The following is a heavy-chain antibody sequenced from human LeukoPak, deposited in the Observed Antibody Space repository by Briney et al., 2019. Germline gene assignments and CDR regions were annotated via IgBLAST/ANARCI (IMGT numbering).Heavy chain of an antibody. D-gene: IGHD5-24*01. V-gene: IGHV3-23*01. Sequence: GGSLRLSCAASGFTFSSYAMSWVRQAPEKGLEWVSVISGSGGSTDYADSVKGRFTISRDNSKNTLYLQMNSLRAEDTAVYYCAKGGYKYFEYWGQGTLVTVSS. CDR1: GFTFSSYA. CDR3: AKGGYKYFEY. J-gene: IGHJ4*02. CDR2: ISGSGGST.